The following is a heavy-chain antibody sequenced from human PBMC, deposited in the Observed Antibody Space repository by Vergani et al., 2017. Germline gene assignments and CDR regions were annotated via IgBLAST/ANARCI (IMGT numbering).Heavy chain of an antibody. CDR2: ISYDGSNK. J-gene: IGHJ4*02. Sequence: QVQLVESGGGVVQPGRSLRLSCAASGFTFSSYAMHWVRQAPGKGLEWVAVISYDGSNKYYADSVKGRFTISRDNSKNTLYLQMNSLRAEDTAVYYCARAIVVVIIWGYFDYWGQGTLVTVSS. V-gene: IGHV3-30-3*01. CDR1: GFTFSSYA. CDR3: ARAIVVVIIWGYFDY. D-gene: IGHD3-22*01.